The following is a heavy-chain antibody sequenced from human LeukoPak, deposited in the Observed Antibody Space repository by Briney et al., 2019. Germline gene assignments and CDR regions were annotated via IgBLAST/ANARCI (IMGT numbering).Heavy chain of an antibody. V-gene: IGHV3-11*01. Sequence: GGSLRLSCAASGSITSDYSMSWIRQAQGKGLEWVSYISTSENDIYYADSVKGRFTTSRDNAQNSLDLQMKSLRAEDTAVYYCVRTTQSSAWFYFDNWGRGTLVTVSS. J-gene: IGHJ4*02. CDR1: GSITSDYS. CDR3: VRTTQSSAWFYFDN. CDR2: ISTSENDI. D-gene: IGHD6-13*01.